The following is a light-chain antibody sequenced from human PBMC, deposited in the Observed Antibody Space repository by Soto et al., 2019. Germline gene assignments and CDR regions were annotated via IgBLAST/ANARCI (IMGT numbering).Light chain of an antibody. Sequence: QPVLTQPPSASGTPGQRVTISCSGSRSNIGSNTVNWYQQLPGTAPKLLIYSNNQRPSGVPDRFSGSKSGTSASLAISGLQSEDEADYYCAAWDDSLNGREVVFGGGTKLTVL. CDR3: AAWDDSLNGREVV. V-gene: IGLV1-44*01. CDR1: RSNIGSNT. J-gene: IGLJ2*01. CDR2: SNN.